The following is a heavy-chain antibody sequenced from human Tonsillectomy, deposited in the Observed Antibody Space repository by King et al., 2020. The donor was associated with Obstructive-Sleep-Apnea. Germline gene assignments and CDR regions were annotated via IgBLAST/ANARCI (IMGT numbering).Heavy chain of an antibody. V-gene: IGHV1-2*02. CDR1: GYTFTGYY. CDR2: INPNSGGT. Sequence: QMQLVQSGAEVKKPGASVKVSCKASGYTFTGYYMHWVRQAPGQGLEWMGWINPNSGGTDYLQKFQGRVTMTRDTSISTAYMELSRRRSDDTAWYYLARDPGVDRRYNWFDPWGQGTLVTVSS. CDR3: ARDPGVDRRYNWFDP. D-gene: IGHD4-17*01. J-gene: IGHJ5*02.